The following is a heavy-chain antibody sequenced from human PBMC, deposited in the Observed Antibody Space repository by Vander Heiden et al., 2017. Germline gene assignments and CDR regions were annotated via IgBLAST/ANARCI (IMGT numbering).Heavy chain of an antibody. CDR3: ARASQYGYWYLDL. D-gene: IGHD3-10*01. CDR1: GYTFTDYY. CDR2: INPESGGA. Sequence: QVQLVQSGAEVKSPGASVKVSCRASGYTFTDYYFHWVRQAPGQGFERVGWINPESGGANYAQKFEGRVTLSRDTSTNTVYMDLSGLRHDDTAVYYCARASQYGYWYLDLWGRGTRVTVSA. V-gene: IGHV1-2*02. J-gene: IGHJ2*01.